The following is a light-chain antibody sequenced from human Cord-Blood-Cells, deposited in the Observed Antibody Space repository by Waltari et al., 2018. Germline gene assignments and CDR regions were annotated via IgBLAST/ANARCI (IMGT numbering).Light chain of an antibody. CDR2: AAS. Sequence: AIRITQSPSSLSASTGDRVTITCRASQGISSYLAWYQQKPGKAPKLLIYAASNLQSGVPSRFSGSGSVTDFTLTISCLQSEDFATYYCQLYYSYPTFGQGTKLEIK. CDR3: QLYYSYPT. J-gene: IGKJ1*01. V-gene: IGKV1-8*01. CDR1: QGISSY.